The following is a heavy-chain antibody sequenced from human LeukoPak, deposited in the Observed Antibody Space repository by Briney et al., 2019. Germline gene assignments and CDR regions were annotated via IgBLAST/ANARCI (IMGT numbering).Heavy chain of an antibody. Sequence: GGSPRLSCAASGFTFSTYAMSWVRQAPGKGLEWVSAISGSGGSTYYADSVKGRFTISRGNSKNTLYLQMNSLRAEDTAVYYCAKDDHGGSGWRDYFDYWGQGTLVTVSS. J-gene: IGHJ4*02. CDR3: AKDDHGGSGWRDYFDY. V-gene: IGHV3-23*01. CDR1: GFTFSTYA. CDR2: ISGSGGST. D-gene: IGHD6-19*01.